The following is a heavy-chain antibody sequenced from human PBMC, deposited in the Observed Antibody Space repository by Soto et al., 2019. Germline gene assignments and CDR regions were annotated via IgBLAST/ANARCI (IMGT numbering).Heavy chain of an antibody. V-gene: IGHV1-69*13. CDR3: ARDNGGNTY. CDR2: IIPIFGTA. D-gene: IGHD2-15*01. J-gene: IGHJ4*02. CDR1: RGAFGSYA. Sequence: SAKVSCKDSRGAFGSYASSWVRQAPGQGLEWMGGIIPIFGTANYAQKFQGRVTITADESTSTAYMELSSLRSVDTAVYCCARDNGGNTYWGQGTLVTVSS.